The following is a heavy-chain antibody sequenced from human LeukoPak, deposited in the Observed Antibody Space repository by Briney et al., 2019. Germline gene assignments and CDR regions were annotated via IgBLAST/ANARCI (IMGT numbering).Heavy chain of an antibody. CDR3: ARDGWDLLVGPFDY. D-gene: IGHD1-26*01. Sequence: ASVKVSCKGIGYTFTTYSMHWVRQAPGQGLEWMGIINVSGGSTNYAQKFQGRVTMTRDTSTSTVFMELSSLRSEDTAVYYCARDGWDLLVGPFDYWGQGTLVTVPS. V-gene: IGHV1-46*01. CDR1: GYTFTTYS. J-gene: IGHJ4*02. CDR2: INVSGGST.